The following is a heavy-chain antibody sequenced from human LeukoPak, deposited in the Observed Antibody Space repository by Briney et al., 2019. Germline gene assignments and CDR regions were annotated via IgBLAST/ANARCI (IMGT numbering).Heavy chain of an antibody. D-gene: IGHD6-6*01. J-gene: IGHJ6*03. CDR1: GGTFSSYA. Sequence: SVKVSCKASGGTFSSYAISWVRQAPGQGLEWMGGIIPIFGTANYAQKFQGRVTITADESTSTAYMELSSLGSEDTAVYYCARDLDEYSSSSLAGYYYMDVWGKGTTVTVSS. CDR3: ARDLDEYSSSSLAGYYYMDV. CDR2: IIPIFGTA. V-gene: IGHV1-69*13.